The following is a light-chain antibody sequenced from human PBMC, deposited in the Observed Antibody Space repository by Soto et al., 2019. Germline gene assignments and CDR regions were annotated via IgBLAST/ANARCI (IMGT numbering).Light chain of an antibody. V-gene: IGKV3-15*01. CDR2: GTT. J-gene: IGKJ2*01. Sequence: EIVMTQSPATLSVSPGERVTLSCRASQSVSRKLAWYQQKPGQAPRLLIYGTTTRATGIPARFRGSGSGTEFTLTISSLQAEDFGIYFLQQYGHWPPYTFGQGTTLETK. CDR1: QSVSRK. CDR3: QQYGHWPPYT.